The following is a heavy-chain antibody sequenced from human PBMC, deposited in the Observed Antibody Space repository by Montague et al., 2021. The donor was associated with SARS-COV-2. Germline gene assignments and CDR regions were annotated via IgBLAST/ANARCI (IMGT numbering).Heavy chain of an antibody. D-gene: IGHD3-3*01. Sequence: SETLSLTCIVSGGSVSSGSYYWSWIRQPPGKGLEWIGYIYYSGSTNYNPSLKSRVTISVDTSKNQFPLKLSSVTAADTVVYYCARDPWRITIFGVVTRYGMDVWGQGTTVTVSS. J-gene: IGHJ6*02. CDR3: ARDPWRITIFGVVTRYGMDV. V-gene: IGHV4-61*01. CDR1: GGSVSSGSYY. CDR2: IYYSGST.